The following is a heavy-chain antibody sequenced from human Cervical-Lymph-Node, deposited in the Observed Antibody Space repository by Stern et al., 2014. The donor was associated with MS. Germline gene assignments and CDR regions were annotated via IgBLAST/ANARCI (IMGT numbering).Heavy chain of an antibody. Sequence: QVQLVESGPGLVKPSETLSLTCTVSGGFISGHYWSWIRQPPGKALEWLAYISDSGSTIYNPSLKSPVTISVDTSKNQFSLKLTSMTAADTAVYYCARSAAVNAFDIWGQGTMVTVSS. J-gene: IGHJ3*02. V-gene: IGHV4-59*11. D-gene: IGHD6-25*01. CDR1: GGFISGHY. CDR2: ISDSGST. CDR3: ARSAAVNAFDI.